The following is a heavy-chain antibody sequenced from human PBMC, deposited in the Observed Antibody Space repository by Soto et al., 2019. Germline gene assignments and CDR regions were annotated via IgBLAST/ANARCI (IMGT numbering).Heavy chain of an antibody. CDR3: ARSHGSSTSLEIYYYYYYGMDV. J-gene: IGHJ6*02. CDR1: GGTFSSYA. D-gene: IGHD2-2*01. V-gene: IGHV1-69*01. Sequence: QVPLVQSGAEVKKPGSSVKVSCKASGGTFSSYAISWVRQAPGQGLEWMGGIIPISGTANYAQKFQGRVTITADESTSTAYMKLSSLRSEDTAVYYCARSHGSSTSLEIYYYYYYGMDVWGQGTTVTVSS. CDR2: IIPISGTA.